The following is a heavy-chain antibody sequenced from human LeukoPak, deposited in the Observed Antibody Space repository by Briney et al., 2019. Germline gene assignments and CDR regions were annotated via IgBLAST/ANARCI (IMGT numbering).Heavy chain of an antibody. CDR2: IYYSGST. Sequence: SETLSLTCTVSGGSISSYYWSWIRQPPGKGLEWIGYIYYSGSTNYNPSLKSRVTISVDTSKNQFSLKRSSVTAADTAVYYCARVHYDFWSGYFAWFDPWGQGTLVTVSS. D-gene: IGHD3-3*01. V-gene: IGHV4-59*01. CDR1: GGSISSYY. J-gene: IGHJ5*02. CDR3: ARVHYDFWSGYFAWFDP.